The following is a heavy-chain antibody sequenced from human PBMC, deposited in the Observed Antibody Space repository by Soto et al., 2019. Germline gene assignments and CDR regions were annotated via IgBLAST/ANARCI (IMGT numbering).Heavy chain of an antibody. CDR3: AHSTWRDPIYD. D-gene: IGHD1-1*01. V-gene: IGHV2-5*02. CDR1: GFSLSTGAVG. J-gene: IGHJ4*02. Sequence: QITLKESGPTLVKPTQTLTLTCTFSGFSLSTGAVGVGWIRQPPGKALEWLALIYWDDDKHYSPSLKSRLTITKDTSKNQVVLTMTNMDPVDTATYSRAHSTWRDPIYDWGQGTLVTVSS. CDR2: IYWDDDK.